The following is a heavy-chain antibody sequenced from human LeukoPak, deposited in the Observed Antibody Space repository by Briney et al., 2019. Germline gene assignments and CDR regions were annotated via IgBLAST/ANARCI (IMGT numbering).Heavy chain of an antibody. CDR2: ISGSGDST. V-gene: IGHV3-23*01. D-gene: IGHD3-16*01. Sequence: ETLSLTCAAYGGSFSGYYWSWVRQAPGKGLEWVSTISGSGDSTYYADSVKGRFTISRDNSKNTLFLQMNSLRAEDTAVYYCAKYPYERALHIWGQGTMVTVSS. J-gene: IGHJ3*02. CDR3: AKYPYERALHI. CDR1: GGSFSGYY.